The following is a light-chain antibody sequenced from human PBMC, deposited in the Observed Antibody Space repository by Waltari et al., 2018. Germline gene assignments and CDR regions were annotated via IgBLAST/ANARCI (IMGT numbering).Light chain of an antibody. J-gene: IGKJ4*01. CDR3: QQRSNWPT. CDR2: DAY. CDR1: QSVSSY. Sequence: EIVLTQSPATLSLSPGERATLSCRASQSVSSYLAWYQQKPGPAPRLLIYDAYNRATGIPARFSGSGSGTDFTLTISSLEPEDFAVYYCQQRSNWPTFGGGTKVEIK. V-gene: IGKV3-11*01.